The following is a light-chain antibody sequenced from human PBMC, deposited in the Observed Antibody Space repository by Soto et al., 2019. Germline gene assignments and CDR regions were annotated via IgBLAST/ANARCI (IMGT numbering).Light chain of an antibody. Sequence: QMTQSPSSLSASVGDRVTITCRASQNINNYLNWYQHKPGQAPKVLIYDVFTLQSGVPSRFSGSGSGTFFTLTISRLEPEDFAVYYCQQYGSSGTFGQGTKVDI. CDR1: QNINNY. CDR2: DVF. J-gene: IGKJ1*01. V-gene: IGKV1-39*01. CDR3: QQYGSSGT.